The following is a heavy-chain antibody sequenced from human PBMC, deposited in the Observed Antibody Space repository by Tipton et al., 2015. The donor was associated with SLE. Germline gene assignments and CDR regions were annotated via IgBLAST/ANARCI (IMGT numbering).Heavy chain of an antibody. J-gene: IGHJ3*02. CDR2: VYHSGST. Sequence: TLSLTCTVFGGSINSYYWNWIRQPPGKGLEWIVYVYHSGSTNYNPSLKSRVTISLDTSKNQFSLKLSSVTAADTAVYYCARGFLQGVVVPTTRPMYAFDIWGQGTMVTVSS. CDR3: ARGFLQGVVVPTTRPMYAFDI. CDR1: GGSINSYY. D-gene: IGHD2-2*01. V-gene: IGHV4-59*01.